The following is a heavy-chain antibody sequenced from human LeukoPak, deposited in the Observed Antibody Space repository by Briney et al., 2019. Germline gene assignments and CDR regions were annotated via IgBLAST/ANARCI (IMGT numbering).Heavy chain of an antibody. CDR3: ARGADGVSSNSRGWFDP. J-gene: IGHJ5*02. D-gene: IGHD2-15*01. CDR1: GFTFSNHG. V-gene: IGHV3-21*01. CDR2: IISSSRST. Sequence: GGSLRLSCAASGFTFSNHGMNWVRQAPGRGLEWVSGIISSSRSTYYADSVRGRFTISRDNAKNSLYLQMNSLRAEDTAVYSCARGADGVSSNSRGWFDPWGQGTLVTVSS.